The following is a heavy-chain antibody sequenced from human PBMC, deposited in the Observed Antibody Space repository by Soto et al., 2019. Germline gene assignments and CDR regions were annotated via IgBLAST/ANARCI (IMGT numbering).Heavy chain of an antibody. V-gene: IGHV5-51*01. CDR1: GYSFSNYW. D-gene: IGHD4-4*01. CDR2: IYPGDSDT. CDR3: ARQSYSNQLQNDF. J-gene: IGHJ4*02. Sequence: GESLKISCTGSGYSFSNYWIGWVRQMPGKGLEWMGIIYPGDSDTRYSPSFQGQVTISADKSISTAYLQWSSLKASGTAMYYCARQSYSNQLQNDFWGQGTLVTVSS.